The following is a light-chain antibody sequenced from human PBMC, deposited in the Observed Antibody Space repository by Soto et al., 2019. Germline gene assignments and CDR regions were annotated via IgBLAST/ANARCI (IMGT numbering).Light chain of an antibody. V-gene: IGKV3-11*01. J-gene: IGKJ2*01. CDR1: QSVGDN. CDR3: QQRTNWLYT. CDR2: DAS. Sequence: EIVLTQSPATLSLSPGERATLSCRASQSVGDNLAWYQQRPGRAPRLLIYDASNRARDIPARFSGSGSGTDFTLTISRLEAEDFAVYYWQQRTNWLYTFGQGTRLEIK.